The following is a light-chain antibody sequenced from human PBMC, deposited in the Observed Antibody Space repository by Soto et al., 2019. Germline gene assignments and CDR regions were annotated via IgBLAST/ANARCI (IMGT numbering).Light chain of an antibody. Sequence: QAVVTQEPSLTVSPGGTVTLTCGSNTGAVTSGHYPYWFQQKPGQAPRTLIYDTNNKHSWTPARFSGSLLGGKAALTLSGAQSEDEADHYCLLSYSGARVFGGGTKVTVL. V-gene: IGLV7-46*01. CDR3: LLSYSGARV. CDR2: DTN. CDR1: TGAVTSGHY. J-gene: IGLJ3*02.